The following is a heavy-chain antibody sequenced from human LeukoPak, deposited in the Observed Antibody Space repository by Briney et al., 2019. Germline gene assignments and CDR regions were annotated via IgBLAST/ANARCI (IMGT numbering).Heavy chain of an antibody. CDR1: GGSINNYY. CDR2: IYTRGST. Sequence: SETLSLTCTVSGGSINNYYWSWIRQPAGKGLEWIGRIYTRGSTNYNPSLTSRVTISVDTSKNQFSLKLSSLTAADTAVYSCARGRYCSADICSGGDAFDIWGQGTMVSVSS. V-gene: IGHV4-4*07. CDR3: ARGRYCSADICSGGDAFDI. D-gene: IGHD2-15*01. J-gene: IGHJ3*02.